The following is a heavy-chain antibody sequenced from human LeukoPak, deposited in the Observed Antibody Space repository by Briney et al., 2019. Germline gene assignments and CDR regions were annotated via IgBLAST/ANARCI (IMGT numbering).Heavy chain of an antibody. Sequence: SETLSLTCSVSGGSIYGSGWHWSWLRQAPGKGLEWIGRIYTSGSTNYNPSLKSRVTMSVDTSKNQFSLKLSSVTAADTAVYYCARETKSGITIFGVASFYFDYWGQGTLVTVSS. J-gene: IGHJ4*02. CDR3: ARETKSGITIFGVASFYFDY. CDR2: IYTSGST. CDR1: GGSIYGSGWH. V-gene: IGHV4-4*07. D-gene: IGHD3-3*01.